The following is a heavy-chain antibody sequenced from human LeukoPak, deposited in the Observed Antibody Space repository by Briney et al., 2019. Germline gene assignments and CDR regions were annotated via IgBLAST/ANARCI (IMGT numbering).Heavy chain of an antibody. CDR2: IDPSSTYI. D-gene: IGHD3-22*01. J-gene: IGHJ3*02. V-gene: IGHV3-21*01. CDR3: AREGRITMIVVANDAFDI. Sequence: GGSLRLSCSASRFTFSSYTMNWVRQAPGKGLEWVSSIDPSSTYIYYADSVKGRFTISRDNAQNSLYLQMNSLRAEDTAVYYCAREGRITMIVVANDAFDIWGQGTMVTVSS. CDR1: RFTFSSYT.